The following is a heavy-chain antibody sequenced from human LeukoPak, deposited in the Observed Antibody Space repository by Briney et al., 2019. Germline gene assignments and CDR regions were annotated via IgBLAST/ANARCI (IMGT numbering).Heavy chain of an antibody. CDR1: GFTFSSYS. CDR3: ARAGYYYDSSGYYVFDY. V-gene: IGHV3-21*01. CDR2: ISSSSSYI. D-gene: IGHD3-22*01. J-gene: IGHJ4*02. Sequence: GGSLRLSCAASGFTFSSYSMNWVRQASGKGLEWVSSISSSSSYIYYADSVKGRFTISRDNAKNSLYLQMNSLRAEDTAAYYCARAGYYYDSSGYYVFDYWGQGTLVTVSS.